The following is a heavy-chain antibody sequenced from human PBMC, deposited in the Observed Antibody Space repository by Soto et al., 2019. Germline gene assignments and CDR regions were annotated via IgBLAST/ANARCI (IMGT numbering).Heavy chain of an antibody. Sequence: SVKVSCKASGFIFTSSAMQWVRQARGQRLEWIGWIVVGSGNTNYAQKFQERVTITRDMSTSTAYMELSSLRSEDTAVYYCAADSYYYDSSGCYIPFHYWGQGTLVTVSS. V-gene: IGHV1-58*02. CDR1: GFIFTSSA. J-gene: IGHJ4*02. CDR2: IVVGSGNT. D-gene: IGHD3-22*01. CDR3: AADSYYYDSSGCYIPFHY.